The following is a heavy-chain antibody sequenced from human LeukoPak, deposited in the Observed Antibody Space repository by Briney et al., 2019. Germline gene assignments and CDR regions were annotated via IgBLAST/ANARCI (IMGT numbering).Heavy chain of an antibody. J-gene: IGHJ5*02. CDR2: FDPEDGET. V-gene: IGHV1-24*01. Sequence: ASVKVSCKVSGYTLSELSMQWVRQAPGKGLEWMGGFDPEDGETIYAQKFQGRVTMTEDTSTDTAYMELSSLRSEDTAVYYCATKSRCRYYDTPSVWFDPWGQGTLVTVSS. CDR1: GYTLSELS. CDR3: ATKSRCRYYDTPSVWFDP. D-gene: IGHD3-22*01.